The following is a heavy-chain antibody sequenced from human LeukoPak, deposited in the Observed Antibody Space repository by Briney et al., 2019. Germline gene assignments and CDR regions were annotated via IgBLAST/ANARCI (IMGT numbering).Heavy chain of an antibody. D-gene: IGHD6-13*01. CDR1: GFTFSSYA. Sequence: GGSLRLSCAASGFTFSSYAMSWVRQAPGKGLEWVSGISGSDGSTNYADSVKGRFTISRENSKNTLYLQMNSLRAEDTAVYYCAKGSSSSWYPLTFDYWGQGTLVTVSS. V-gene: IGHV3-23*01. CDR2: ISGSDGST. J-gene: IGHJ4*02. CDR3: AKGSSSSWYPLTFDY.